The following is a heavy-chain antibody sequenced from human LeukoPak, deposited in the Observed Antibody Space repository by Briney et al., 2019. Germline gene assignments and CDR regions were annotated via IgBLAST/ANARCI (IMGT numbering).Heavy chain of an antibody. CDR2: FDPEDGET. CDR3: ATVIWNGDAFDI. D-gene: IGHD1-1*01. Sequence: GASVKVSCKVSGYTLTELSMHWVRQAPGKGLEWMGGFDPEDGETIYAQKFQGRVTMTEDTSTDTAYMELSSLRSEDTAVYYCATVIWNGDAFDIWGQGTMVTVSS. V-gene: IGHV1-24*01. J-gene: IGHJ3*02. CDR1: GYTLTELS.